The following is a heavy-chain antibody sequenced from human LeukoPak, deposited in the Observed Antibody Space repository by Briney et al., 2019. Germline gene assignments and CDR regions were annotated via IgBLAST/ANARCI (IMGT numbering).Heavy chain of an antibody. CDR2: IIPILGIT. V-gene: IGHV1-69*04. CDR3: ARWAERGFYYYDSSGS. J-gene: IGHJ4*02. Sequence: GASVKVSCKTSGYNFISFGISWVRQAPGQGLEWMGRIIPILGITNYAQKFQGRVTITADKSTSTAYMELSSLRSEDTAVYYCARWAERGFYYYDSSGSWGQGTLVTVSS. D-gene: IGHD3-22*01. CDR1: GYNFISFG.